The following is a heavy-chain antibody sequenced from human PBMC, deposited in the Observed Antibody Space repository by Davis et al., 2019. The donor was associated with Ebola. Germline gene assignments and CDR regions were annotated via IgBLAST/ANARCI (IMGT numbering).Heavy chain of an antibody. CDR2: IYSGGST. D-gene: IGHD2/OR15-2a*01. CDR1: GYTFTSYG. Sequence: SCKASGYTFTSYGISWVRQAPGKGLEWVSVIYSGGSTYYADSVKGRFTISRDNSKNTLYLQMNSLRAEDTAVYYCARAGGSTTLTAPSMDVWGQGTTVTVSS. J-gene: IGHJ6*02. CDR3: ARAGGSTTLTAPSMDV. V-gene: IGHV3-53*01.